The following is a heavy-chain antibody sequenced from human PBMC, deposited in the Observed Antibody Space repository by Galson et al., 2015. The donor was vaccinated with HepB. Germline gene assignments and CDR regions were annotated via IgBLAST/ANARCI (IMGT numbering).Heavy chain of an antibody. D-gene: IGHD5/OR15-5a*01. J-gene: IGHJ4*02. CDR1: GYIFTSFG. CDR2: ISGYSGKT. Sequence: KVSCKASGYIFTSFGISWVRQAPGQGLEWMGWISGYSGKTEYAQNLQGRVTVTTDTSATTAYLELRSLRSDDTAVYYCARVRLVSAGLNDYWGQGTLVTVSS. V-gene: IGHV1-18*01. CDR3: ARVRLVSAGLNDY.